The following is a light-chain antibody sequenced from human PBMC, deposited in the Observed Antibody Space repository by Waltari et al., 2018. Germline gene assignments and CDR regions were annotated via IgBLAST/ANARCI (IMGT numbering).Light chain of an antibody. J-gene: IGLJ1*01. CDR1: NIESKS. CDR3: QVWDANTDPGV. Sequence: SYVLPQPPSVSVAPGVTASITCGGNNIESKSVHWYRQRQGQAPVVVISYDNDRAAGIPVRFSGSNSGNTATLTISRVEAGDEADYYCQVWDANTDPGVFGTGTEVTVL. V-gene: IGLV3-21*01. CDR2: YDN.